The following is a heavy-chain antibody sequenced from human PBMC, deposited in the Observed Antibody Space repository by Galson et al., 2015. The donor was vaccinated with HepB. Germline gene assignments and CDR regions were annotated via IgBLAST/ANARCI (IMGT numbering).Heavy chain of an antibody. V-gene: IGHV4-39*01. CDR3: ARRIKSSGWYYFDY. J-gene: IGHJ4*02. CDR1: GGSISSSSYY. D-gene: IGHD6-19*01. CDR2: IYYSGST. Sequence: ETLSLTCSVSGGSISSSSYYWGWIRQPPGKGLEWIGSIYYSGSTYYNPSLKSRVTISVDTSKNQFSLKLSSVTAADTAVYYCARRIKSSGWYYFDYWGQGTLVTVSS.